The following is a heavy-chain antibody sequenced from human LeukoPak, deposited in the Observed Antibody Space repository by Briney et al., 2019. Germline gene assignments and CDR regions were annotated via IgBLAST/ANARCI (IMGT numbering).Heavy chain of an antibody. D-gene: IGHD5-24*01. Sequence: GKSLKISCKCSGYSFTSYWIGWVRQMPGKGLEWMGIIYPGDSDTRYSPSFQGQVTISADKSISTAYLQSSSLQASDTAMYYCARPEDRDGYNFGYWGQGTLVTVSS. CDR2: IYPGDSDT. CDR1: GYSFTSYW. J-gene: IGHJ4*02. CDR3: ARPEDRDGYNFGY. V-gene: IGHV5-51*01.